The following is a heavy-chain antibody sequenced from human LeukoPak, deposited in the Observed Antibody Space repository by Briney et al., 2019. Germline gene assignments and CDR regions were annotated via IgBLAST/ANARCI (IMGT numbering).Heavy chain of an antibody. CDR3: ARRSGNYYFDY. D-gene: IGHD3-10*01. V-gene: IGHV6-1*01. J-gene: IGHJ4*02. CDR2: TYYRSKWYN. CDR1: GDTVSSNTVA. Sequence: SQTLSLTCAIFGDTVSSNTVAWNWIRQSPSRGLEWLGRTYYRSKWYNDYALSVKSRITVNPDTSKNQFSLQLDSVTPEDTAVYYCARRSGNYYFDYWGQGTLVTVSS.